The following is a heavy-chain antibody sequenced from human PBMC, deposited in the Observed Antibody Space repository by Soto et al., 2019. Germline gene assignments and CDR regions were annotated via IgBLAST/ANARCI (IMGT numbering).Heavy chain of an antibody. CDR3: ARIDDYGDYVTDY. J-gene: IGHJ4*02. D-gene: IGHD4-17*01. V-gene: IGHV3-33*01. CDR1: GFTFNTHG. CDR2: IWYNGSQR. Sequence: LRLSCAASGFTFNTHGMHWVRQAPGKGLEWVAVIWYNGSQRYYADFVRGRFTISRDNSQNTLYLQMTSLRAEDTAVYYCARIDDYGDYVTDYWGQGALVTVSS.